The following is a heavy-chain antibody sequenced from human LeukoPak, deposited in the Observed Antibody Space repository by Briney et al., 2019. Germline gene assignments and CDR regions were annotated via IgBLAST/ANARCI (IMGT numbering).Heavy chain of an antibody. CDR1: GFTVSSNY. V-gene: IGHV3-53*01. J-gene: IGHJ4*02. CDR2: IYSGGST. D-gene: IGHD6-19*01. Sequence: GGSLRLSCAASGFTVSSNYMSWVRQAPGKGLEWVPVIYSGGSTYYADSVKGQFTISRDNSKNTLYLQMNSLRAEDTAVYYCARGISGWIFDYWGQGTLVTVSS. CDR3: ARGISGWIFDY.